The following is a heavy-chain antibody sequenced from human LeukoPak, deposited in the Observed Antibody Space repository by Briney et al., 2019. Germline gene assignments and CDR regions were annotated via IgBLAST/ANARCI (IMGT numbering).Heavy chain of an antibody. CDR3: AKDGGAYGFDY. D-gene: IGHD3-16*01. V-gene: IGHV3-30*18. J-gene: IGHJ4*02. CDR2: ISYDGSNK. Sequence: PGRSLRLSCAASGFTFSSYGMHWVRQAPGKGLEWVAVISYDGSNKYYADSVKGRFTISRDNSKNTLYLQMNSLGAEDTAVYYCAKDGGAYGFDYWGQGTLVTVSS. CDR1: GFTFSSYG.